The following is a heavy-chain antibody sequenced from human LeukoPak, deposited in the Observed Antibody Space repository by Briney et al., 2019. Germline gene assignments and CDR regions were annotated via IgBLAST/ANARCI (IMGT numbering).Heavy chain of an antibody. V-gene: IGHV1-2*02. Sequence: VASVKVSCKASGYTFTGYYMHWDRQAPGQGLEWMGWISPNSGGTNYAQQFQGRVTMTRDTSISTAYMELSRPTSDDTAVYYCARGISRSYYYWGQGTLVTVSS. CDR1: GYTFTGYY. CDR3: ARGISRSYYY. D-gene: IGHD1-26*01. CDR2: ISPNSGGT. J-gene: IGHJ4*02.